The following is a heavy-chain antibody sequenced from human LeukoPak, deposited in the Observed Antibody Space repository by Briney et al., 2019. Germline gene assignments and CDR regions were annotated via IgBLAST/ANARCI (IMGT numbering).Heavy chain of an antibody. J-gene: IGHJ4*02. V-gene: IGHV3-20*04. CDR2: INWSGGST. CDR1: GFTFDDYG. CDR3: ARTRKRYQLLPGGDY. D-gene: IGHD2-2*01. Sequence: GGSLGLSCAASGFTFDDYGMSWVRPAPAKGLEWVYGINWSGGSTGYADSVKGRFTISRDNAKNSLYLQMNSLRAEDTALYYCARTRKRYQLLPGGDYWGQGTLSPSPQ.